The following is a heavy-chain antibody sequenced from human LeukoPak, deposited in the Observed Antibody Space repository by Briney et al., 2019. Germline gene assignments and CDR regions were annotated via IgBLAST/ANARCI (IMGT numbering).Heavy chain of an antibody. CDR3: ATDRKSYDWSDYRFHY. V-gene: IGHV3-7*01. CDR2: INHDGSEK. J-gene: IGHJ4*01. CDR1: GFTFSTYW. Sequence: GGSLRLSCAASGFTFSTYWMNWFRQAPGRGLEGVGNINHDGSEKNYVDSVKGRFTISRDNAKDSLYLQMNSLRAEDTAVYYCATDRKSYDWSDYRFHYWGQGALVTVSS. D-gene: IGHD3-22*01.